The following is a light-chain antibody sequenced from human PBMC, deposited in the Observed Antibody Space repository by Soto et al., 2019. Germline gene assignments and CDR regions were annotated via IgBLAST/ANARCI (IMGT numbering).Light chain of an antibody. J-gene: IGLJ1*01. CDR2: DTT. Sequence: AVVTQEPSLTVFAGGTVTLTCGSSTGAVTNGHYPYWFQQRPGQAPRTLIYDTTNRHSWTPARFSGSLLGGKAALTLSGAQPEDEAEYYCLLSYNGPYVFGTGTKVTVL. V-gene: IGLV7-46*01. CDR1: TGAVTNGHY. CDR3: LLSYNGPYV.